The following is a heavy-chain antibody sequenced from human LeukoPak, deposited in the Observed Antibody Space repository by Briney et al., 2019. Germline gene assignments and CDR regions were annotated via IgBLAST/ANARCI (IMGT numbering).Heavy chain of an antibody. J-gene: IGHJ4*02. CDR2: IRSKTYGGTT. V-gene: IGHV3-49*04. D-gene: IGHD1-26*01. Sequence: GGSLRLSCAASGFSFSTYWMSWVRQAPGKGLEWVGFIRSKTYGGTTEHDASVKDRFTISRDDSKSIAYLQMNSLKTEDTGVYYCTKVEWELPRNWGQGTLVTVST. CDR3: TKVEWELPRN. CDR1: GFSFSTYW.